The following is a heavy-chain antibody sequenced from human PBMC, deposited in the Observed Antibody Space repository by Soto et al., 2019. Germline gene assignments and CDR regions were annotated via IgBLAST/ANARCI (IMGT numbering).Heavy chain of an antibody. D-gene: IGHD3-10*01. V-gene: IGHV4-34*01. J-gene: IGHJ6*02. CDR3: ARELWFGELTTNYYGMDV. CDR1: GGSFSGYY. Sequence: SETLSLTCAVYGGSFSGYYWSWIRQPPGKGLEWIGEINHSGSTNYNPSLKSRVTISVDTSKNQFSLKLSSVTAADTAVYYCARELWFGELTTNYYGMDVWGQGTTVTVSS. CDR2: INHSGST.